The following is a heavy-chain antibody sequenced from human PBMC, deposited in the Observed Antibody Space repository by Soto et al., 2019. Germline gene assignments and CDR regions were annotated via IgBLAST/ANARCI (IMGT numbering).Heavy chain of an antibody. Sequence: QLQLQESGSGLVKPSQTLSLTCAVSGGSISSGGYSWSWIRQPPGKAREWIGYIYHSGSTYHNPSLKSRVTISVDRSKTQFSLKLSSVTAADTAVYYCARGGYDSSGYYYVDYWGQGTLVTVSS. V-gene: IGHV4-30-2*01. CDR2: IYHSGST. D-gene: IGHD3-22*01. J-gene: IGHJ4*02. CDR1: GGSISSGGYS. CDR3: ARGGYDSSGYYYVDY.